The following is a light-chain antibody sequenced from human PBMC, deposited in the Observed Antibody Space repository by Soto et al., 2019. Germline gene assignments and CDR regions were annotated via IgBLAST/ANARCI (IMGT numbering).Light chain of an antibody. V-gene: IGKV3-20*01. Sequence: EVVLTQSPGTLSLSPGERATLSCRASQRINNKYLAWYQQKHGQAPRPLIYGASNRATGIPDRFSGRGSGTDFTLLLRRLEPEDFPLYYCQEYDLSLTFGPGTKVDIK. CDR1: QRINNKY. CDR3: QEYDLSLT. CDR2: GAS. J-gene: IGKJ3*01.